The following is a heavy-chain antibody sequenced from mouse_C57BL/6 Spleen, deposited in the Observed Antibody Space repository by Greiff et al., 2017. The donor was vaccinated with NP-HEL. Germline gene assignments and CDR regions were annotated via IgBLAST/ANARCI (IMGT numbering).Heavy chain of an antibody. J-gene: IGHJ2*01. CDR3: ARGLTGPSFDY. CDR1: GFTFSSYG. D-gene: IGHD4-1*01. CDR2: ISSGGSYT. Sequence: EVKLVESGGDLVKPGGSLKLSCAASGFTFSSYGMSWVRQTPDKRLEWVATISSGGSYTYYPDSVKGRFTISRDNAKNTLYLQMGSLKSEDTAMYYCARGLTGPSFDYWGQGTTLTVSS. V-gene: IGHV5-6*01.